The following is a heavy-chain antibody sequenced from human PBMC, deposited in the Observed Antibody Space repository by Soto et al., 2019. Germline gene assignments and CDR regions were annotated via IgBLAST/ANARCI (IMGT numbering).Heavy chain of an antibody. J-gene: IGHJ4*02. CDR1: GGSISSGGSY. Sequence: SETLSLTCTVSGGSISSGGSYWGWIRQPPGKGLEWIGYIYYSGSTFYNPSLKSRVTISLDTSKNQFSLKLRSVTAAETAVYYCARHEAGWYFDSWGQGTLVTVSS. V-gene: IGHV4-39*01. CDR2: IYYSGST. D-gene: IGHD6-25*01. CDR3: ARHEAGWYFDS.